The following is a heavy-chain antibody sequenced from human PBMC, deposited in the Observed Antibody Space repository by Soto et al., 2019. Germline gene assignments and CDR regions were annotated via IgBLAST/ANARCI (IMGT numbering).Heavy chain of an antibody. CDR1: GYTFTGYY. CDR3: AREVPASASFDY. J-gene: IGHJ4*02. Sequence: QVQLVQSGAEVKKPGASVKVSCKASGYTFTGYYMHWVRQAPGQGLEWMGWINPNSGGINYAQKFQGWVTMTRDTSISTAYMELSRLRSDDTAVYYCAREVPASASFDYWGQGTLVTVSS. V-gene: IGHV1-2*04. D-gene: IGHD1-1*01. CDR2: INPNSGGI.